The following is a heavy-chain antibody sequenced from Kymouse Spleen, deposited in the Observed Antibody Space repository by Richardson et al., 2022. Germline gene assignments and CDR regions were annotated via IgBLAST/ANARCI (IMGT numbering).Heavy chain of an antibody. D-gene: IGHD6-6*01. CDR3: ARTPSIAARRGWFDP. J-gene: IGHJ5*02. V-gene: IGHV4-34*01. CDR1: GGSFSGYY. Sequence: QVQLQQWGAGLLKPSETLSLTCAVYGGSFSGYYWSWIRQPPGKGLEWIGEINHSGSTNYNPSLKSRVTISVDTSKNQFSLKLSSVTAADTAVYYCARTPSIAARRGWFDPWGQGTLVTVSS. CDR2: INHSGST.